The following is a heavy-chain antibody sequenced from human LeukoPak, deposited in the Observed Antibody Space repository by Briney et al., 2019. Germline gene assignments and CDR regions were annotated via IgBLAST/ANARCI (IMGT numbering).Heavy chain of an antibody. Sequence: SQTLSLTCTLSGGSISSGGYYWSWIRQHPGKGLEWIGYIYYSGSTYYNPSLKSRVTISVDTSKNQFSLKLSSVTAADTAVYYCARDWGLTGTGEGWFDPWGQGTLVTVTS. CDR1: GGSISSGGYY. CDR3: ARDWGLTGTGEGWFDP. D-gene: IGHD1-20*01. CDR2: IYYSGST. J-gene: IGHJ5*02. V-gene: IGHV4-31*03.